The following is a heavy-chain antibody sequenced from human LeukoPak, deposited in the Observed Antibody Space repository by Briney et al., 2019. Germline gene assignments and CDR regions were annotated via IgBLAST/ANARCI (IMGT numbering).Heavy chain of an antibody. V-gene: IGHV3-20*01. J-gene: IGHJ6*03. D-gene: IGHD2-2*02. CDR2: INWNGGST. CDR1: GFTFDDYG. Sequence: GGSLRLSCAASGFTFDDYGMSWVRQAPGKGLEWVSGINWNGGSTGYADSVKGRFTISRDNAKNSLYLQMNSLRAKDTALYHCARGYCSSTSCYNYYYYMDVWGKGTTVTVSS. CDR3: ARGYCSSTSCYNYYYYMDV.